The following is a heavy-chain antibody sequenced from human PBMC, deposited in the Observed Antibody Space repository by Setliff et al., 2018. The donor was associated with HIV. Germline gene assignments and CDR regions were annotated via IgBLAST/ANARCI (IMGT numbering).Heavy chain of an antibody. CDR2: IDYSGSK. CDR1: GDFISSDYY. J-gene: IGHJ4*02. V-gene: IGHV4-59*01. Sequence: SETLSLTCTVSGDFISSDYYWGRIRQPPGKGLEWIGYIDYSGSKNYNPSLTSRATMSMDTSKNQFNLKVTSVTAADTALYYCARNRVPSSLWGQGTLVTVSS. D-gene: IGHD3-10*01. CDR3: ARNRVPSSL.